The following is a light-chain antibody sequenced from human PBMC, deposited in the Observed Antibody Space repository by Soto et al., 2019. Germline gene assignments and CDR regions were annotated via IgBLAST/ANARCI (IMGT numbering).Light chain of an antibody. V-gene: IGKV3-20*01. J-gene: IGKJ4*01. CDR3: QQYASSPLT. CDR1: QSVGRNY. CDR2: GAS. Sequence: EIVLTQSPGTLSLSPGERATLSCRASQSVGRNYLAWYQQKPGQAPRLLIYGASSRATGIPDRFSGSGSGTDLTLTLSRLEPEDFAVYYCQQYASSPLTFGGGTKVEIK.